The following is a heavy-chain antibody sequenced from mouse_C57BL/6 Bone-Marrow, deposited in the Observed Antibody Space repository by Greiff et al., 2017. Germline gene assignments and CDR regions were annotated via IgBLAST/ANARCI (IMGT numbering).Heavy chain of an antibody. D-gene: IGHD2-5*01. CDR3: TRKEYSTYYFDY. CDR1: GYTFTSYW. J-gene: IGHJ2*01. Sequence: VQLQQSGTVLARPGASVKMSCKTSGYTFTSYWMHWVKQRPGPGLEWIGAIYPGNSDTSYNQKFKGKAKLTAVTSASTAYMELSSLTNEDSAVYYCTRKEYSTYYFDYWGQGTTLTVSS. V-gene: IGHV1-5*01. CDR2: IYPGNSDT.